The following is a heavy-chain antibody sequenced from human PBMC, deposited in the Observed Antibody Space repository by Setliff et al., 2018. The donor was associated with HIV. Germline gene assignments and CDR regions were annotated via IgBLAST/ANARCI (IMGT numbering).Heavy chain of an antibody. D-gene: IGHD3-10*01. CDR3: ARLSGGMVPNY. CDR1: DGSITRTPYY. Sequence: KSSETLSLTCTVSDGSITRTPYYWGWIRQPPGKGLEWIGSIHHSGTAYDNPSLKSRVTISVDPSKNQILLRLSSVTAADTAVYYCARLSGGMVPNYWGQGTLVTVSS. CDR2: IHHSGTA. V-gene: IGHV4-39*01. J-gene: IGHJ4*02.